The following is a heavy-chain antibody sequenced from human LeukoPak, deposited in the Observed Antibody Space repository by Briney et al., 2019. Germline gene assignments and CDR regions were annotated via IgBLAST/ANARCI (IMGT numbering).Heavy chain of an antibody. V-gene: IGHV3-23*01. J-gene: IGHJ4*02. CDR2: ISGSGSST. CDR3: AKYYYAYYGTFDY. Sequence: GGSLRLSCAASGFTFNNYAMSWVRQAPGKGLEWVSAISGSGSSTYYADSVKGRFTISRDNSKNTLYLQMNSLRAEDTAVYYCAKYYYAYYGTFDYWGQGNLVTVSS. CDR1: GFTFNNYA. D-gene: IGHD1-26*01.